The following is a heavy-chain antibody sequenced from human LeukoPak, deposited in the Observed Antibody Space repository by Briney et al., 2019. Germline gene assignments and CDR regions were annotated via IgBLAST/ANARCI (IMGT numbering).Heavy chain of an antibody. CDR2: INGIGGST. J-gene: IGHJ4*02. V-gene: IGHV3-23*01. Sequence: GGSLRLSCAASGFTFSTYAMSWVRQAPGKGLEWVSAINGIGGSTYYADSVKGRFTISRDNSKDTLYLQMNNLRAEDTAVYFCAKEGFDYWGQGTLVTVSS. CDR3: AKEGFDY. CDR1: GFTFSTYA.